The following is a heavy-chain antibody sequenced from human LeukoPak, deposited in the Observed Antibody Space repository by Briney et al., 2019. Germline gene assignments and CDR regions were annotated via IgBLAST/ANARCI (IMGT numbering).Heavy chain of an antibody. V-gene: IGHV1-69*13. CDR3: ARYRPDSSGYIDY. J-gene: IGHJ4*02. CDR2: IIPIFGTA. CDR1: GGTFSSYA. Sequence: GASVKVSCKASGGTFSSYAISWVRQAPGQGLEWMGGIIPIFGTANYAQKFQGRVTTTADESTSTAYMELSSLRSEDTAVYYCARYRPDSSGYIDYWGQGTLVTVSS. D-gene: IGHD3-22*01.